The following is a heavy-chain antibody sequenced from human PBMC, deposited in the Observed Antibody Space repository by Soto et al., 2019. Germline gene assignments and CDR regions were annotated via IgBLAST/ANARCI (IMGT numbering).Heavy chain of an antibody. Sequence: GESLKISCAASGFTFSSYAMSWVRQAPGKGLEWVSAISGSGGSTYYADSVKGRFTISRDNSKNTLYLQMNSLRAEDTAVYYCAKDWEDITIFGVGSDAFDIWGQGTMVTVSS. CDR3: AKDWEDITIFGVGSDAFDI. V-gene: IGHV3-23*01. CDR2: ISGSGGST. CDR1: GFTFSSYA. D-gene: IGHD3-3*01. J-gene: IGHJ3*02.